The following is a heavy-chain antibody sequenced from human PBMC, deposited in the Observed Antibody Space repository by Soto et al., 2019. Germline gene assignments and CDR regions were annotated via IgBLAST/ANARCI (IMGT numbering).Heavy chain of an antibody. CDR1: GYSFTRYW. Sequence: GESLKISCKGSGYSFTRYWIGCVRQIPGKGLEWMGLINPAASDTLYSTSFQGQVTISADKSLSNAYLQWGSLKASDTAMYYCELRGGHSTGMEYWGQGTLVTVSS. CDR2: INPAASDT. V-gene: IGHV5-51*01. J-gene: IGHJ4*02. CDR3: ELRGGHSTGMEY. D-gene: IGHD5-12*01.